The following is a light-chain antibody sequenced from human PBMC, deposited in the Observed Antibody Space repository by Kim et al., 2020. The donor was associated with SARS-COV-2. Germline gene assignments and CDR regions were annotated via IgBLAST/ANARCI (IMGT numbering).Light chain of an antibody. V-gene: IGLV4-69*01. CDR1: RGDSAYA. Sequence: SVKLTCTQIRGDSAYAIAWHQQQPEKDPRYLMKLNSDGRHSKGDGIPDRFSGSSSGAERYLTISSLQSEDEADYYCQTWSSGYWVFGGGTQLTVL. CDR3: QTWSSGYWV. J-gene: IGLJ3*02. CDR2: LNSDGRH.